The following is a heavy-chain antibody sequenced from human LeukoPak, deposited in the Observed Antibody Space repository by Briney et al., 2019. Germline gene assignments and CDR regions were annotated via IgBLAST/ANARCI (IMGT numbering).Heavy chain of an antibody. Sequence: SETLSLTCSVSGGSISSSTYYWGWVRQPPGKGLEWIGEINHSGSTNYNPSLKSRVTISVDTSKNQFSLKLSSVTAADTAVYYCARRTAAAGWFDPWGQGTLVTVSS. V-gene: IGHV4-39*07. CDR2: INHSGST. J-gene: IGHJ5*02. D-gene: IGHD6-13*01. CDR1: GGSISSSTYY. CDR3: ARRTAAAGWFDP.